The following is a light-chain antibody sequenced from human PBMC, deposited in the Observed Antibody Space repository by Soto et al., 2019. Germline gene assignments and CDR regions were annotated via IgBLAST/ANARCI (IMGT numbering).Light chain of an antibody. CDR2: DVS. J-gene: IGKJ2*01. Sequence: DIQMTQSPSTLSASVGDRVTITCRASQSLNTWLAWYQQKPGRAPKLLIYDVSSLKSGVPSRFSGSGSGTEFTLTISSLQPDDSATYYCQQYNSYYTFGQETKLEIK. CDR3: QQYNSYYT. CDR1: QSLNTW. V-gene: IGKV1-5*01.